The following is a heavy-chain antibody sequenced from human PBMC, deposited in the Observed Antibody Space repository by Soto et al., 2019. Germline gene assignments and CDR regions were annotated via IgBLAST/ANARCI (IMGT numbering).Heavy chain of an antibody. D-gene: IGHD3-10*01. CDR3: SRDTFGPNDS. V-gene: IGHV3-74*01. J-gene: IGHJ4*02. Sequence: GGSLRLSWAGSGDTLSNYAIHWGRQAPGKGLVWISRINTDGTTTGYADSVKGRFTISRDNAKNTLYLHMKSLRAEDTAVYYCSRDTFGPNDSWGQGTLVTVSS. CDR2: INTDGTTT. CDR1: GDTLSNYA.